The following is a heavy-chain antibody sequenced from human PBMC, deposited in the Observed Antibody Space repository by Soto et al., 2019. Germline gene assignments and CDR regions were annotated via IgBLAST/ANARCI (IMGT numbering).Heavy chain of an antibody. Sequence: SGRTLVNHTQTLTLTYTFSGFSLSTSGVGVGWIRQPPGKALEWLALIYWDDDKRYSPSLKSRLTITKDTSKNQVVLTMTNMDPVDTATYYCAHIPVDSSGRLFDYWGQGTLVTVSS. V-gene: IGHV2-5*02. CDR3: AHIPVDSSGRLFDY. J-gene: IGHJ4*02. CDR2: IYWDDDK. D-gene: IGHD3-22*01. CDR1: GFSLSTSGVG.